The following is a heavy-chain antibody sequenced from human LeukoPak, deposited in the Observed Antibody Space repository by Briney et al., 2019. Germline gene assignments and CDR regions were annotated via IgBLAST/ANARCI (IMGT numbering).Heavy chain of an antibody. Sequence: PSETLSLTCTVSGVSISSYYRSWVRQPPGKGLEWVGYIYYSGSTNYNPSLKGRVTISVDTSKNQFSLKLSSVTAADTAVYYCARTTEGGYTYDYFYYYYMDVWGKGTTVTISS. CDR2: IYYSGST. V-gene: IGHV4-59*01. CDR3: ARTTEGGYTYDYFYYYYMDV. D-gene: IGHD5-18*01. CDR1: GVSISSYY. J-gene: IGHJ6*03.